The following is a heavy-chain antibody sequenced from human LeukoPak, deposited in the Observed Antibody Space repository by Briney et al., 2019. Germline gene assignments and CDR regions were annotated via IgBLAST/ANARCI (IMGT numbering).Heavy chain of an antibody. Sequence: SQTLSLTCTVSGGSISSGGYYWSWIRQHPGKGLEWIGYIYYSGSTNYNPSLKSRVTISVDTSKNQFSLKLSSVTAADTAVYYCARGSLLWFGEFPTGGWFDPWGQGTLVTVSS. CDR2: IYYSGST. CDR3: ARGSLLWFGEFPTGGWFDP. V-gene: IGHV4-61*08. J-gene: IGHJ5*02. CDR1: GGSISSGGYY. D-gene: IGHD3-10*01.